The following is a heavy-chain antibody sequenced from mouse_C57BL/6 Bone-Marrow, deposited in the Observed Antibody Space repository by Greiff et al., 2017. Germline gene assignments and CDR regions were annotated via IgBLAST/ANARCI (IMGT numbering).Heavy chain of an antibody. J-gene: IGHJ4*01. Sequence: QVQLQQPGAELVRPGTSVKLSCKASGYNFTSYWMHWVKQRPGQGLGWIGVIDPSDSYTNYNQKFKGKATLTVDTSSSTAYMQLSSLAYEDSAVYYSARDGYYGMDYWGQGTSVTVSA. CDR1: GYNFTSYW. V-gene: IGHV1-59*01. CDR3: ARDGYYGMDY. CDR2: IDPSDSYT. D-gene: IGHD1-2*01.